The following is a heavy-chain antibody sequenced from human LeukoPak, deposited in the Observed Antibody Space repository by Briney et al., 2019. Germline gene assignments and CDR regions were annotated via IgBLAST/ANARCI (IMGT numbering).Heavy chain of an antibody. D-gene: IGHD3-22*01. CDR3: AREGYYYDSSPIRGAFDP. Sequence: GASVKVSCKASGYTFTSYYMHWVRQAPGQGLEWMGIINPSGGSTSYAQKFQGRVTMTRDTSTSTVYMELSSLRSEDTAVYYCAREGYYYDSSPIRGAFDPWGQGTLVTVSS. CDR2: INPSGGST. V-gene: IGHV1-46*01. J-gene: IGHJ5*02. CDR1: GYTFTSYY.